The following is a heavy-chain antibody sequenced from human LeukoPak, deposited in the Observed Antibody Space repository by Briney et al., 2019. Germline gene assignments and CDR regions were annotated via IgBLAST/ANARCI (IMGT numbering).Heavy chain of an antibody. CDR3: ARGYGDPWYFDY. CDR2: IYTSGST. CDR1: GGSISSYY. Sequence: SETLSLTCTVSGGSISSYYWSWIRQPAGKGLKWIGRIYTSGSTNYNPSLKSRVTMSVDTSKNQFSLKLSSVTAADTAVYYCARGYGDPWYFDYWGQGTLVTVSS. V-gene: IGHV4-4*07. J-gene: IGHJ4*02. D-gene: IGHD4-17*01.